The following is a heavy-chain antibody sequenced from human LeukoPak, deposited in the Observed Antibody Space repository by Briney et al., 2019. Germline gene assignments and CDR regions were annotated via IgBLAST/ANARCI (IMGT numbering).Heavy chain of an antibody. V-gene: IGHV3-30*04. J-gene: IGHJ4*02. D-gene: IGHD6-13*01. CDR2: ISYDGSNK. CDR3: ARDQSGTEQQLRY. CDR1: GFTFSSYA. Sequence: GGSLRLSCAASGFTFSSYAMHWVRQAPGKGLEWVAVISYDGSNKYYADSVEGRFTISRDNSKNTLYLQMNSLRAEDTAVYYCARDQSGTEQQLRYWGQGTLVTVSS.